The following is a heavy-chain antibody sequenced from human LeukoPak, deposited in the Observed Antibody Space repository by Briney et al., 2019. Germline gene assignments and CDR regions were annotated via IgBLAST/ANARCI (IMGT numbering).Heavy chain of an antibody. CDR3: ARDQELLWFGELLSDNWFDP. D-gene: IGHD3-10*01. Sequence: PSETLSLTCTVSGGSISSGSYYWSWIRRPAGKGLEWIGRIYTSGSTNYDPSLKSRVTISVDTSKNQFSLKLSSVTAADTAVYYCARDQELLWFGELLSDNWFDPWGQGTLVTVSS. V-gene: IGHV4-61*02. J-gene: IGHJ5*02. CDR1: GGSISSGSYY. CDR2: IYTSGST.